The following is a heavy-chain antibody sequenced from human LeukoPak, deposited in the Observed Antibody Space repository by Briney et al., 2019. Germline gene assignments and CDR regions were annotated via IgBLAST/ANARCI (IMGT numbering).Heavy chain of an antibody. CDR1: GFTFKNCA. V-gene: IGHV3-23*01. Sequence: GGSLRLSCVVSGFTFKNCAMSWVRQAPGKGLEWVSSISDSGGNTYYADSVKGRFTVSRDNSKNTLYLQMNSLRAEDTAVYYCAKDSYPYYERAGYFDYWGQGTLVTVSS. J-gene: IGHJ4*02. CDR2: ISDSGGNT. CDR3: AKDSYPYYERAGYFDY. D-gene: IGHD3-22*01.